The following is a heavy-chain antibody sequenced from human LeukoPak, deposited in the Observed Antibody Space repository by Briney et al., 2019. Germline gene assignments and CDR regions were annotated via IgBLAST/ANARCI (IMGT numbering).Heavy chain of an antibody. J-gene: IGHJ6*04. D-gene: IGHD3-10*02. Sequence: GESLRLSCEASGFTFTKFWMSWVRQAPGKGLEWVANIQEDGKKENYVDSVRGRFTISRDNAKNPIYLQMNSLRVEDTAVYYCAELGITMIGGVWGKGTTVTTSS. CDR1: GFTFTKFW. V-gene: IGHV3-7*01. CDR2: IQEDGKKE. CDR3: AELGITMIGGV.